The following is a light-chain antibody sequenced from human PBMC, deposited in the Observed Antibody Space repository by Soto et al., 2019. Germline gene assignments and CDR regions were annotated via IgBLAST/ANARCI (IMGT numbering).Light chain of an antibody. CDR1: SSNIGAGYD. CDR2: DVT. CDR3: CSYAGSQTLI. Sequence: QSVLTQPPSVSGAPGQRVTISCTGSSSNIGAGYDVHWYQQLPGTAPKILIFDVTKRPSGVPARFTGSKSGNTASLTISGLQADDEADYYCCSYAGSQTLIFGGGTQLTVL. J-gene: IGLJ2*01. V-gene: IGLV1-40*01.